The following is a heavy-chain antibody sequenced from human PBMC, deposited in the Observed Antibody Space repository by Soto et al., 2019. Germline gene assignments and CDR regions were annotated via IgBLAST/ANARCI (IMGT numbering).Heavy chain of an antibody. Sequence: GGSLILSCAASGFTFSSYAMSWVRQAPGKGLEWVSAISGSGGSTYYADSVKGRFTISRDNSKSTLYLQLNSLRAEDTDVYYCVKPSGWYHESWGKGNTVTVSS. J-gene: IGHJ6*04. V-gene: IGHV3-23*01. CDR2: ISGSGGST. CDR3: VKPSGWYHES. D-gene: IGHD6-19*01. CDR1: GFTFSSYA.